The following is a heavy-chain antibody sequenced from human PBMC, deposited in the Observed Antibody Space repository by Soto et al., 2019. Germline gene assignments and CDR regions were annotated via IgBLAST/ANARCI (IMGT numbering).Heavy chain of an antibody. D-gene: IGHD3-22*01. CDR2: IKSKTDGGTT. CDR3: TTFRYFYDSSGYYLWDF. Sequence: DVQLVESGGGLVKPGGSLRLSCAASGFTFSDAWMNWVRQAPGKGLEWVGRIKSKTDGGTTDYAAPVKGRFTISREDSKNKLYLQMNSLKPEDTAVYFCTTFRYFYDSSGYYLWDFWGQGTLVTVSS. CDR1: GFTFSDAW. V-gene: IGHV3-15*07. J-gene: IGHJ4*02.